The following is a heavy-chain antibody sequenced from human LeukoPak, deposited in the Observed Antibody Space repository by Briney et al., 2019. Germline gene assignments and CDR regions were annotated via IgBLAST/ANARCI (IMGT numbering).Heavy chain of an antibody. J-gene: IGHJ6*02. Sequence: SQTLPLTCTVSGGSISSGDYYWSWIRQPPGKGLEWIGYIYYSGSTYYNPSLKSRVTISVDTSKNQFSLKLSSVTAADTAVYYCARESVHPTYYYYYYGMDVWGQGTTVTVSS. CDR1: GGSISSGDYY. CDR3: ARESVHPTYYYYYYGMDV. V-gene: IGHV4-30-4*01. CDR2: IYYSGST. D-gene: IGHD1-1*01.